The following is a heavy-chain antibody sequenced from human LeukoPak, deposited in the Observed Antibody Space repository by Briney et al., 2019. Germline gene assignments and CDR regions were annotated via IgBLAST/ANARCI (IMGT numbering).Heavy chain of an antibody. CDR3: ARDSYAAAAGNYYYYGMDV. V-gene: IGHV3-74*01. Sequence: SGGSLRLSCAASGNYWMHWVRQAPGKGLVWVSHINSDGSWTSYADSVKGRFTISKDNAKNTVYLQMNSLRAEDTAVYYCARDSYAAAAGNYYYYGMDVWGQGTTVTVSS. CDR1: GNYW. D-gene: IGHD6-13*01. J-gene: IGHJ6*02. CDR2: INSDGSWT.